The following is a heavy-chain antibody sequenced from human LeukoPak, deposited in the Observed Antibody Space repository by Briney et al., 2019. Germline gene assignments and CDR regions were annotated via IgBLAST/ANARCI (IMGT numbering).Heavy chain of an antibody. CDR2: IYPGDSDT. V-gene: IGHV5-51*01. CDR1: GYSFSSYW. Sequence: GESLKISCKVSGYSFSSYWVAWVRQMPGKGLEWMGIIYPGDSDTRYSPSFQGQVTISADKSISTAYLQWSSLKASDTAMYYCARFGSGSYYTLLPSDYWGQGTLVTVSS. J-gene: IGHJ4*02. D-gene: IGHD3-10*01. CDR3: ARFGSGSYYTLLPSDY.